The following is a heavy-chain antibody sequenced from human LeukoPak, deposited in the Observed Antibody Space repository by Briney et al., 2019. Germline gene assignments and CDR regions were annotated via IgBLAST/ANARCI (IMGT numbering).Heavy chain of an antibody. CDR1: GFTFSSYA. J-gene: IGHJ4*02. Sequence: HPGGSLRLSCAASGFTFSSYAMSWVRQAPGKGLEWVSAISGSGGSTYYADSVKGRFTISRDNSKNTLYLQMNSLRAEDTAVYYCLLGLTHKSPFDYWGQGTLVTVSS. CDR2: ISGSGGST. D-gene: IGHD7-27*01. CDR3: LLGLTHKSPFDY. V-gene: IGHV3-23*01.